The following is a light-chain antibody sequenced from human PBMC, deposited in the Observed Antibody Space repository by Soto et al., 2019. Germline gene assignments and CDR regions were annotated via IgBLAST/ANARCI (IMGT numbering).Light chain of an antibody. Sequence: DIQMTQSPSSLSASVGDRVTITCRASQSISSYLNWYQQKPGKAPKLLIYAASTLQSGVPSRFSGSGSGTDFTLTISSRQPEDFATYYCQQVERYPSTFGGGTKVDIK. J-gene: IGKJ4*01. CDR3: QQVERYPST. V-gene: IGKV1-39*01. CDR2: AAS. CDR1: QSISSY.